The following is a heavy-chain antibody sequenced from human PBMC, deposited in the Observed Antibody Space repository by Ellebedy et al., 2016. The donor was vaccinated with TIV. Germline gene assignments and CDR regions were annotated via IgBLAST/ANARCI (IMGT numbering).Heavy chain of an antibody. V-gene: IGHV3-30*03. Sequence: GESLKISCAASGFTFSSYGMHWVRQAPGKGLEWVAVISYDGSNKYYADSVKGRFTISRDNSKNTLYLQMNSLRAEDTAVYYCARATEGLDYWGQGTLVTVSS. CDR3: ARATEGLDY. D-gene: IGHD1-14*01. CDR2: ISYDGSNK. J-gene: IGHJ4*02. CDR1: GFTFSSYG.